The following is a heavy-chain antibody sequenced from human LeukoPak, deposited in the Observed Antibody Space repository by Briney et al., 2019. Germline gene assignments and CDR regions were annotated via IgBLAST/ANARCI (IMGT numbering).Heavy chain of an antibody. CDR1: GGSMSPYH. J-gene: IGHJ4*02. CDR2: IYCT. CDR3: ARAVSGRFDY. D-gene: IGHD6-19*01. V-gene: IGHV4-59*08. Sequence: SETLSLTCTVSGGSMSPYHWGWIWQPPGKGLEWTGYIYCTNYNPSLKSRVTISVDTSKNQFSLKLSSVTAADTAIYYCARAVSGRFDYWGQGTLVTVSS.